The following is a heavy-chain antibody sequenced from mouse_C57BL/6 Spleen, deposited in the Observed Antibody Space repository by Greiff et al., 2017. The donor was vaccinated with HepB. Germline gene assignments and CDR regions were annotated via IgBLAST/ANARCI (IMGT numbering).Heavy chain of an antibody. Sequence: QVQLQQPGAELVKPGASAKLSCKASGYTFTSYWMHWVKQRPGQGLEWIGMIHPNSGSTNYNEKFKSKATLTVDKSSSTAYMQLSSLTSEDSAVYYCARKGDYDGYFDVWGTGTTVTVSS. D-gene: IGHD2-4*01. CDR2: IHPNSGST. J-gene: IGHJ1*03. CDR1: GYTFTSYW. CDR3: ARKGDYDGYFDV. V-gene: IGHV1-64*01.